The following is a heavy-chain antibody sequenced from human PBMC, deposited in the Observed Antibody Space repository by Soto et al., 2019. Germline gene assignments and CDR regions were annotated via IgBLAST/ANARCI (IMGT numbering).Heavy chain of an antibody. J-gene: IGHJ6*02. CDR2: ISYDGSNK. Sequence: QVQLVESGGGVVQPGRSLRLSCAASGFTFSSYAMHWVRQAPGKGLEWVAVISYDGSNKYYADSVKGRFTISRDNSKNTLYLQMNSLRAEDTALYYCARGEGYCSGGSCYGYYYGMDVWGQGTTVTVSS. CDR3: ARGEGYCSGGSCYGYYYGMDV. CDR1: GFTFSSYA. D-gene: IGHD2-15*01. V-gene: IGHV3-30-3*01.